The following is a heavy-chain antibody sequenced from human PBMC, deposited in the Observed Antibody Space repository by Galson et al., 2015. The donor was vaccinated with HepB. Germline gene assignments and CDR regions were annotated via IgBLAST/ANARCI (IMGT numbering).Heavy chain of an antibody. CDR2: ISHGGTT. D-gene: IGHD5-18*01. Sequence: SETLSLTCGVYGGSFSGYYWSWIRQSPGKGLEWIGEISHGGTTNYSPSFKRRVTLSVDTSKSQFSLKLTSVTAADAAVYYCARAGATAMIISDFYYMDVWGTGTAVTVSS. V-gene: IGHV4-34*01. J-gene: IGHJ6*03. CDR3: ARAGATAMIISDFYYMDV. CDR1: GGSFSGYY.